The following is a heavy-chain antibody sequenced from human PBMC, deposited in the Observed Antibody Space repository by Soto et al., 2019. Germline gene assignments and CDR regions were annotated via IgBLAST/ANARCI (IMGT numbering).Heavy chain of an antibody. Sequence: PGGSLRLSCAASGFTFSSYGMHWVRQAPGKGLEWVAVISYDGSNKYYADSVKGRFTISRDNSKNTLYLQMNSLRAEDTAVYYCAKEGGTTPYYYYGMDVWGQGTTVTV. CDR3: AKEGGTTPYYYYGMDV. J-gene: IGHJ6*02. CDR2: ISYDGSNK. D-gene: IGHD1-1*01. V-gene: IGHV3-30*18. CDR1: GFTFSSYG.